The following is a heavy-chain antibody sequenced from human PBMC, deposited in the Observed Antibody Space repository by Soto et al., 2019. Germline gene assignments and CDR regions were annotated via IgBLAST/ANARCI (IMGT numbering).Heavy chain of an antibody. CDR3: ARVGAVAGTVWFDP. V-gene: IGHV4-38-2*01. D-gene: IGHD6-19*01. J-gene: IGHJ5*02. Sequence: ASETLSLTCAVSGYSISSGYYWGWIRQPPGKGLEWIGSIYHSGSAYYNPSLKSRVTISVDTSKNQFSLKLSSVTAADTAVYYCARVGAVAGTVWFDPWGQGTLVTVSS. CDR1: GYSISSGYY. CDR2: IYHSGSA.